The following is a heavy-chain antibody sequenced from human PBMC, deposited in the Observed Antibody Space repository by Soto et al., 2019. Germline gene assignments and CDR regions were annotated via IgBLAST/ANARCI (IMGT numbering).Heavy chain of an antibody. V-gene: IGHV3-21*04. CDR1: GFTFSSYS. D-gene: IGHD1-1*01. Sequence: GGSLRLSCAASGFTFSSYSMNWVRQAPGKGLEWVSSISSSSSYIYYADSVKGRCTISRDNAKNSLYLQMNSLRAEDTAVYNCANLQMQNWTPGAFDIGGQGKMVTVPS. CDR3: ANLQMQNWTPGAFDI. J-gene: IGHJ3*02. CDR2: ISSSSSYI.